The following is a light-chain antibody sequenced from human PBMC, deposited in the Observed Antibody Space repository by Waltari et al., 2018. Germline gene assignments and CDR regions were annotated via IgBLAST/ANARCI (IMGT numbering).Light chain of an antibody. CDR1: SPNTASNY. J-gene: IGLJ2*01. Sequence: QSVLTQPPSASGTPGPRVTISCSGTSPNTASNYVSWSQQLPGTAPKLLIYRNNQRPSGVPDRFSGSKSGTSASLAISGLRSEDEADYYCAAWDDSLSGFVVFGGGTKLTVL. CDR2: RNN. V-gene: IGLV1-47*01. CDR3: AAWDDSLSGFVV.